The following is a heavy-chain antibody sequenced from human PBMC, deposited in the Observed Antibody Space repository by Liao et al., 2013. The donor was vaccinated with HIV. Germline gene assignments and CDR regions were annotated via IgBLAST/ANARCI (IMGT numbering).Heavy chain of an antibody. CDR1: GGSISNYY. V-gene: IGHV4-59*12. CDR3: ARASFYYYYMDV. CDR2: IYHTGST. J-gene: IGHJ6*03. D-gene: IGHD3-16*02. Sequence: QVQLQESGSGLVKPSETLSLTCTVSGGSISNYYWSWVRQPPGKGLEWIGYIYHTGSTNYNPSLKSRVTISVDRSKNQFSLKLRSVTAADTAVYYCARASFYYYYMDVWGRGTTVTVSS.